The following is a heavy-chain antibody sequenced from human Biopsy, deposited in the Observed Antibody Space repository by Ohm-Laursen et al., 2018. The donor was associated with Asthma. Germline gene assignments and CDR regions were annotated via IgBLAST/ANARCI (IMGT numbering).Heavy chain of an antibody. V-gene: IGHV3-9*01. CDR2: VSWNSRDI. J-gene: IGHJ6*02. CDR3: ARVFESSEWGPFYHFGLDV. CDR1: GFTFDDFA. Sequence: SLRLSCVASGFTFDDFAMHWVRQAPGKGLEWVASVSWNSRDIAYADSVKGRFTISRDNAQKSLFLQMGSLRAEDTAIYYCARVFESSEWGPFYHFGLDVWGQGTTVAVSS. D-gene: IGHD6-25*01.